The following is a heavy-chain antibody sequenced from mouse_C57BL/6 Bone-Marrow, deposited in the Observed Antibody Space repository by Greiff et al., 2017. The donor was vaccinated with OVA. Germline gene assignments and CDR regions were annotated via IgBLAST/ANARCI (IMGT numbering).Heavy chain of an antibody. V-gene: IGHV1-61*01. Sequence: QVQLQQPGAELVRPGSSVKLSCKASGYTFTSYWMDWVKQRPGQGLEWIVNISPSDSETHYNQKFQDKATLTVDKSSSPAYMQLSSRTSEDSAVYYCARRNAQLSRSWFAYWGQGTLVTVSA. CDR3: ARRNAQLSRSWFAY. D-gene: IGHD3-1*01. J-gene: IGHJ3*01. CDR2: ISPSDSET. CDR1: GYTFTSYW.